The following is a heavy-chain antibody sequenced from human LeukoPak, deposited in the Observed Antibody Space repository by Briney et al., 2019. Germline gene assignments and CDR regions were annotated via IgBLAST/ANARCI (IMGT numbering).Heavy chain of an antibody. CDR1: GFTFSSYV. Sequence: GGSLRLSCAASGFTFSSYVMSWIRQAPGKGLEWVSAISGSGGSAYYADSVKGRFTISRDNSKNTLYMQMNSLRAEDTAVYYCAKSHDSSGSDYWGQGTLVTVSS. J-gene: IGHJ4*02. D-gene: IGHD3-22*01. CDR3: AKSHDSSGSDY. CDR2: ISGSGGSA. V-gene: IGHV3-23*01.